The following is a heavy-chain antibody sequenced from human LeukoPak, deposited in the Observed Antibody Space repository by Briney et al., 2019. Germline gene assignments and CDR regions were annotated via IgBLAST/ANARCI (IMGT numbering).Heavy chain of an antibody. Sequence: TGVSLRLSCAASGFTVSDAWMNWVRQAPGKGLEWVVRIRSKSGTTDYAAPVKGRFTVSRDDSNYPLYLQMNSLKTGDTAVYYCTTTFDRHYYDHSYVRGGIWGQGTLVTVSS. J-gene: IGHJ3*02. CDR2: IRSKSGTT. CDR1: GFTVSDAW. V-gene: IGHV3-15*01. D-gene: IGHD3-22*01. CDR3: TTTFDRHYYDHSYVRGGI.